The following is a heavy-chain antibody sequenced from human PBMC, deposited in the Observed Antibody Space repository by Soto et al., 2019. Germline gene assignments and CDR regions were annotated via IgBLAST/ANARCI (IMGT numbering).Heavy chain of an antibody. CDR2: MNPNSGNT. CDR1: GYSFTSYD. D-gene: IGHD3-3*01. V-gene: IGHV1-8*01. J-gene: IGHJ6*02. CDR3: ARGQRLHYDFWSGYYTGIHYYGMDV. Sequence: ASVNVSCKASGYSFTSYDVNWVRQATGQGLEWMGWMNPNSGNTGYAQKLQGRVTMTRNTSISTAYMELSSLRSEDTAVYYGARGQRLHYDFWSGYYTGIHYYGMDVWGQGTTVTVSS.